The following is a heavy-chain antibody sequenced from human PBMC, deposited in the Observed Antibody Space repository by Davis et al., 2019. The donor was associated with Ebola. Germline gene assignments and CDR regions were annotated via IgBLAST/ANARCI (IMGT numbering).Heavy chain of an antibody. D-gene: IGHD3-3*01. J-gene: IGHJ4*02. CDR2: INHSGST. V-gene: IGHV4-34*01. CDR1: GGSFSGYY. CDR3: ARGIIWSGYYSVYYFDY. Sequence: LRLSCAVYGGSFSGYYWSWIRQPPGKGLEWIGEINHSGSTNYNPSLKSRVTISVDTSKNQFSLKLSSVTAADTAVYYCARGIIWSGYYSVYYFDYWGQGTLVTVSS.